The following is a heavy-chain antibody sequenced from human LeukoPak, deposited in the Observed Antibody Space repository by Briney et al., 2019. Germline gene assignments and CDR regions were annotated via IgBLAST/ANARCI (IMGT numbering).Heavy chain of an antibody. CDR3: ARGVFYYDTSGRGYYFDY. D-gene: IGHD3-22*01. CDR2: IYTSGGT. CDR1: GGSIGSYY. V-gene: IGHV4-4*07. J-gene: IGHJ4*02. Sequence: SETLSLTCTVSGGSIGSYYWSWIRQPAGKGLEWIGRIYTSGGTVYNPSLKSRVTMSVDTSKNQFSLKLSSVTAADTAVYNCARGVFYYDTSGRGYYFDYWGQGTLITVSS.